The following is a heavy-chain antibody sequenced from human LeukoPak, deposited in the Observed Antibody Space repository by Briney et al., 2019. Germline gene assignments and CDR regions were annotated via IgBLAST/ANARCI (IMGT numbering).Heavy chain of an antibody. CDR2: IYSGGST. V-gene: IGHV3-53*01. Sequence: GGSLRLSCAASGFTVRSNYMSWVRQAPGKGLEWVSVIYSGGSTYYADSVKGRFTISRDNSKNTLYLQMNSLRAEDTAVYYCARMAVNQGGPDYWGQGTLVTVSS. D-gene: IGHD1-14*01. CDR1: GFTVRSNY. CDR3: ARMAVNQGGPDY. J-gene: IGHJ4*02.